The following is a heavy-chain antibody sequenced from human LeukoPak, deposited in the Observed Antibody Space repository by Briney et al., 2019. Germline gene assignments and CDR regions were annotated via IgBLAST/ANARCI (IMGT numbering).Heavy chain of an antibody. Sequence: SETLSLTCAVSGGSISSSNWWSWVSQPPGKGLEWIGEIYHSGSTNYNPSLKSRVTISVDKSKNQFSLKLSSVTAADTAVYYCASLYSYGPAGDYWGQGTLVTVSS. CDR3: ASLYSYGPAGDY. J-gene: IGHJ4*02. CDR1: GGSISSSNW. D-gene: IGHD5-18*01. CDR2: IYHSGST. V-gene: IGHV4-4*02.